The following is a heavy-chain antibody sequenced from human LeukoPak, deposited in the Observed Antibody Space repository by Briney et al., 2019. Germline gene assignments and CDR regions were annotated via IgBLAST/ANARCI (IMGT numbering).Heavy chain of an antibody. CDR3: ARPSEYYYYYYYGMDV. V-gene: IGHV1-24*01. CDR2: FDPEDGET. CDR1: GYTLTELS. Sequence: ASVKVSCKVSGYTLTELSMHWVRQAPGKGLEWMGGFDPEDGETIYAQKFQGRVTMTEDTSTDTAYMELSSLRSEDTAVYYCARPSEYYYYYYYGMDVWGQGTTVTVSS. J-gene: IGHJ6*02.